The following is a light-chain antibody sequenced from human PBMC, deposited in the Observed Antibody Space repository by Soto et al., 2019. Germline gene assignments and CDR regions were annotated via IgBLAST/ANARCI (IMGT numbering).Light chain of an antibody. CDR3: SSYTRTSSVI. J-gene: IGLJ2*01. CDR2: DVN. CDR1: SSDIGAYAY. Sequence: QSALTQPASVSGSPGQSIAISCTGTSSDIGAYAYVSWYQQHPGKVPKPIVFDVNYRPSGVSSRFSGSKSGNTASLTISGLQAEDEADYYCSSYTRTSSVIFGGGTKLTVL. V-gene: IGLV2-14*03.